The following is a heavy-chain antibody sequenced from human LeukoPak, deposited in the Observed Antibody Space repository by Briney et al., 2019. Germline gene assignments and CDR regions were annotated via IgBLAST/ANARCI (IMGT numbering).Heavy chain of an antibody. CDR1: GYTFTGYY. CDR2: IGGST. Sequence: ASVKVSCKASGYTFTGYYIYWVRQAPGQGLEWMGIIGGSTNYAQKFQGRVTMTRDTSTSTVYMELSSLRSEDTAVYYCARVRDGYNDAYDIWGQGTMVTVHS. V-gene: IGHV1-46*01. D-gene: IGHD5-24*01. J-gene: IGHJ3*02. CDR3: ARVRDGYNDAYDI.